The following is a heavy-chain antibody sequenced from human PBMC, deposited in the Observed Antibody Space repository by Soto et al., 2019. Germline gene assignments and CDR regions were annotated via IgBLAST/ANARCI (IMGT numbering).Heavy chain of an antibody. CDR2: ISSSSSYI. V-gene: IGHV3-21*01. Sequence: GGSLRLSCAASGFTFSSYSMNWVRQAPGKGLEWVSSISSSSSYIYYADSVKGRFTISRDNAKNSLYLQMNSLRAEDTAVYYCARAGPAADWGYYYYGMDVWGQGTTVTVSS. J-gene: IGHJ6*02. D-gene: IGHD2-2*01. CDR3: ARAGPAADWGYYYYGMDV. CDR1: GFTFSSYS.